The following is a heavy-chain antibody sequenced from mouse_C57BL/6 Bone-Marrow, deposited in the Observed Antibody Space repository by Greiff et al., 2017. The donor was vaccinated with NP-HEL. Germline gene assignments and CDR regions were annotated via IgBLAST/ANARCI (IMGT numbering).Heavy chain of an antibody. J-gene: IGHJ3*01. V-gene: IGHV5-17*01. CDR1: GFTFSDYG. Sequence: EVKLMESGGGLVKPGGSLKLSCAASGFTFSDYGMHWVRQAPEKGLEWVAYISSGSSTIYYADTVKGRFTISRDNAKNTLFLQMTSLRSEDTAMYYCARPPPYCLWFAYWGQGTLVTVSA. D-gene: IGHD1-1*01. CDR2: ISSGSSTI. CDR3: ARPPPYCLWFAY.